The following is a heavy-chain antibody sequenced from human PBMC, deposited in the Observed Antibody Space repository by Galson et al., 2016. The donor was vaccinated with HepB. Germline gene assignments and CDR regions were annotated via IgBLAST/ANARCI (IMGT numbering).Heavy chain of an antibody. CDR3: AKDRLSGHGDYSWGIFDI. J-gene: IGHJ3*02. V-gene: IGHV3-23*01. Sequence: SLRLSCAGSGLSLSPYAMSWGRQAPGKGLEWVLGISASGGSKTYADSVRGRFIISRDNSKNKLFLQMNSLTTEDTAIYFCAKDRLSGHGDYSWGIFDIWGRGTEVTVSS. D-gene: IGHD4-17*01. CDR1: GLSLSPYA. CDR2: ISASGGSK.